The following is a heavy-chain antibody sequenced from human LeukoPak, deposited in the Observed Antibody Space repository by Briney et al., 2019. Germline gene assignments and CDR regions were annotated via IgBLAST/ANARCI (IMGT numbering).Heavy chain of an antibody. Sequence: QPGGSLRLSCAASGFTFSSYEMNWVRQAPGKGLEWVSYISSSGSTIYYADSVKGRFTISRDNAKNSLYLQMNSLRAGDTAVYYCARTLGYCSGGSCITDFDYWGQGTLVTVSS. CDR1: GFTFSSYE. D-gene: IGHD2-15*01. V-gene: IGHV3-48*03. CDR3: ARTLGYCSGGSCITDFDY. J-gene: IGHJ4*02. CDR2: ISSSGSTI.